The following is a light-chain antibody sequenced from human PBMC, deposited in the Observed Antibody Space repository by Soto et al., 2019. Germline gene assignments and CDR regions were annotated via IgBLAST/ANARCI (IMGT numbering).Light chain of an antibody. CDR1: QSVSSN. J-gene: IGKJ2*01. CDR2: GGS. Sequence: EIVMTQSPATLSVSPGERATLSCRASQSVSSNLAWYQQKPGQAPRLLIYGGSTRATGIPARFSGSGSGTEFTLTISSLQSEDFAVYYCQQYNNWPPWGYTFGQGTKLEIK. V-gene: IGKV3-15*01. CDR3: QQYNNWPPWGYT.